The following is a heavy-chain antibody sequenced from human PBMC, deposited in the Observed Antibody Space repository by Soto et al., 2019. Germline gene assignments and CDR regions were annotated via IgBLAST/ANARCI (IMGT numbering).Heavy chain of an antibody. Sequence: EVQVVESGGGLVKPGGSLRLSCNFTFSMYSMNWVRQAPGEGLEGVASISSGSAFIKYADSVKGRFSISRDNAKNSVSLQMNSLRAEDTAMYYCTRDQGGSYDSWFEPWGRGTLVTVSS. V-gene: IGHV3-21*01. J-gene: IGHJ5*02. CDR1: TFSMYS. D-gene: IGHD1-26*01. CDR3: TRDQGGSYDSWFEP. CDR2: ISSGSAFI.